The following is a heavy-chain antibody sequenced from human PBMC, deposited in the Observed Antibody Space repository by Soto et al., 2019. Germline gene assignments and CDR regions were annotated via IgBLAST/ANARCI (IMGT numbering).Heavy chain of an antibody. D-gene: IGHD2-15*01. CDR2: INHSGST. CDR3: ARVPGCCGDGSCFGGCLDP. Sequence: SETQSLTCAVYGGSFSGYYSSWIRQAPGKGLEWIGEINHSGSTTYNPSLKSRVTISVDTSKNQFSLKLSSVTAADKAVYYCARVPGCCGDGSCFGGCLDPWGEGTLVTV. V-gene: IGHV4-34*01. CDR1: GGSFSGYY. J-gene: IGHJ5*02.